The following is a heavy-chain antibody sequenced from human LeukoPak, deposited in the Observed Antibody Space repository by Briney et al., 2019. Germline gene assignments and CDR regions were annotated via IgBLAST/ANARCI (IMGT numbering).Heavy chain of an antibody. D-gene: IGHD3-3*01. J-gene: IGHJ3*02. CDR2: IYYSGST. CDR1: GGSISSYY. Sequence: SETLSLTCTVSGGSISSYYWSWIRQPPGKGLEWIGYIYYSGSTNYNPSLKSRVTISADTSKNQFSLKLSSVTAADTAVYYCTKGLESGDAFDIWGQGTMVTVSS. CDR3: TKGLESGDAFDI. V-gene: IGHV4-59*01.